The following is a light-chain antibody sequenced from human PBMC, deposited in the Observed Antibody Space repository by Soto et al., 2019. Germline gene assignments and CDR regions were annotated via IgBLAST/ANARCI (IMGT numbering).Light chain of an antibody. CDR3: QQYCNPPWT. V-gene: IGKV4-1*01. J-gene: IGKJ1*01. Sequence: DTVMSQSPASLTVSLGGRATINCKSSQRLLYRSNNKNYLAWYQHKAGQPPKLLIYWASTRDSGVPDRFSGSGSGTDFTLTINNVQAEDVAVYYCQQYCNPPWTFGQGTKVEI. CDR2: WAS. CDR1: QRLLYRSNNKNY.